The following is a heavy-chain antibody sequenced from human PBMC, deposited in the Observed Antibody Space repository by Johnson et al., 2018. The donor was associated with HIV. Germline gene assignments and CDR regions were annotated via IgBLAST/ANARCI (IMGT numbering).Heavy chain of an antibody. CDR3: ASGVTARAPVFI. V-gene: IGHV3-30*04. CDR2: ISYDGTNK. CDR1: GFTFSSYA. D-gene: IGHD6-6*01. Sequence: QVQLVESGGGLVQPGGSLRLSCAASGFTFSSYAIHWVRQAPGKGLEWVAVISYDGTNKYYADFVKGRFTISRDNSRNTLYLQMNLLRPEDTAVYYCASGVTARAPVFIWGQGTMVTVSS. J-gene: IGHJ3*02.